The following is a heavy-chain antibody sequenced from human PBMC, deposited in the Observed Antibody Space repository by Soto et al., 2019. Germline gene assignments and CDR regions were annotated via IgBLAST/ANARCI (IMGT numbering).Heavy chain of an antibody. CDR3: ASQGSHHDY. CDR2: IYHSGST. Sequence: SETLSLTCAVSGGSISSGGYSWSWIRQPPGKGLEWIGYIYHSGSTYYNPSLKSRGTISVDRSKNQFSLKLSSVTAADTAVYYCASQGSHHDYWGQGTLVTVSS. J-gene: IGHJ4*02. CDR1: GGSISSGGYS. D-gene: IGHD1-26*01. V-gene: IGHV4-30-2*01.